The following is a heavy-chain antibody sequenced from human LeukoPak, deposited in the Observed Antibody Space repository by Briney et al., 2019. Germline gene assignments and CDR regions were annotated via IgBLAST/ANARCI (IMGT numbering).Heavy chain of an antibody. J-gene: IGHJ6*03. D-gene: IGHD1-26*01. CDR2: IRYDGSNK. Sequence: RTGGSLRLSCAASGFTFSSYTMNWVRQAPGKGLEWVAFIRYDGSNKYYTDSVKGRFTISRDNSKNTLYLQMNSLRAEDTAVYYCAKGRGWEASYYYYYMDVWGKGTTVTISS. CDR1: GFTFSSYT. V-gene: IGHV3-30*02. CDR3: AKGRGWEASYYYYYMDV.